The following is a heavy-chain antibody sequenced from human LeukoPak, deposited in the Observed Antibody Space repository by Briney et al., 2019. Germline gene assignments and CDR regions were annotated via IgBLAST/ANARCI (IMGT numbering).Heavy chain of an antibody. CDR2: IRGIRGSNAVT. CDR1: GFTFSNYA. CDR3: ARDPNGDYVGAFDF. D-gene: IGHD4-17*01. V-gene: IGHV3-23*01. J-gene: IGHJ3*01. Sequence: GGSLRLSCVASGFTFSNYAMTWVRLAPGRGLEGVSSIRGIRGSNAVTGYAASVRGRFANSRDNSENTLYLQMNNLRAEDTAVYYCARDPNGDYVGAFDFRGRGTLVTVSS.